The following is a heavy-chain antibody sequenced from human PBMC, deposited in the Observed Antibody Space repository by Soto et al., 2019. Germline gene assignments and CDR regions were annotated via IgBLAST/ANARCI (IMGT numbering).Heavy chain of an antibody. V-gene: IGHV4-34*01. CDR2: INHSGST. Sequence: PSETLSLTCAVYGGSFSGYYWSWIRQPPGKGLEWIWEINHSGSTNYNPSLKSRVTISVDTSKNQFSLKLSSVTAADTAVYYCARVFLGYRSSTSCPNAFDIWGQGTMVTVSS. D-gene: IGHD2-2*01. CDR1: GGSFSGYY. CDR3: ARVFLGYRSSTSCPNAFDI. J-gene: IGHJ3*02.